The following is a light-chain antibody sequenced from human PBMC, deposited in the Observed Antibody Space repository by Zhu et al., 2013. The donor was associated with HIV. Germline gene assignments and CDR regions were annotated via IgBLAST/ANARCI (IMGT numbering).Light chain of an antibody. CDR1: QSVRGDF. CDR3: QQYSNSPTT. J-gene: IGKJ2*01. CDR2: GAS. V-gene: IGKV3-20*01. Sequence: EIVLTQSPATLSLSPGERATLSCRASQSVRGDFLAWYQQKPGQTPRLLIFGASTRAAGIPDRFSGSGSGTQFTLTISRLQPEDFAVYYCQQYSNSPTTFGQGTRLEI.